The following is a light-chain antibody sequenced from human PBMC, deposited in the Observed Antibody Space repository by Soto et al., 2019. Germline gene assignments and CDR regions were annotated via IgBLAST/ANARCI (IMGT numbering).Light chain of an antibody. J-gene: IGLJ1*01. Sequence: HSALTQPASVTGYPGQSITIYCTGTSNDVGGYNYVSWYHQHLGKARKLMIYEVSNRPSGISNPFSGSKSGHAASLTISGLQAEDEADYYCSPYTASSTYVIGTGTEVTVL. CDR1: SNDVGGYNY. CDR3: SPYTASSTYV. V-gene: IGLV2-14*01. CDR2: EVS.